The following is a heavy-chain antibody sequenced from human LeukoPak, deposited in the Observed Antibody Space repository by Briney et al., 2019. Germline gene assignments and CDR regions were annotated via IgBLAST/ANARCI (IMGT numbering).Heavy chain of an antibody. D-gene: IGHD4-23*01. J-gene: IGHJ4*02. Sequence: PSETLSLTCAVYGGSFSGYHWSWIRQPPGKGLEWIGEINHRGSTNYNPSLKSRVTISVDTSKNQFSLNLSSVTAADTAVYYCARGPYDGNLGYWGQGTLVTVSS. CDR2: INHRGST. CDR3: ARGPYDGNLGY. V-gene: IGHV4-34*01. CDR1: GGSFSGYH.